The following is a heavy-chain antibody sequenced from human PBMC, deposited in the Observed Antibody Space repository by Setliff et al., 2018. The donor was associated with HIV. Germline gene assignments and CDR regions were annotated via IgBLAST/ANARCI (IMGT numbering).Heavy chain of an antibody. J-gene: IGHJ4*02. V-gene: IGHV4-61*02. CDR1: GDSVSSSPYY. CDR3: AGDYAGSGRPFDY. Sequence: ASETLSLTCSVSGDSVSSSPYYWSWIRQPAGKGLEWIGRFDSTGSPDYNPSLKSRVTIPIDTSKNHFSLKLSSVTAADTAVYFCAGDYAGSGRPFDYWGQGTQVTVSS. D-gene: IGHD2-15*01. CDR2: FDSTGSP.